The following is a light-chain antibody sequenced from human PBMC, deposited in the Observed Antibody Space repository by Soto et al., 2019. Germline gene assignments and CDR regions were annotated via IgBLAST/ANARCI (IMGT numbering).Light chain of an antibody. J-gene: IGKJ4*01. CDR3: QQYNSYYTLT. V-gene: IGKV1-5*03. CDR1: QSISTW. CDR2: KAS. Sequence: DIQMTQSPSTLPASVGDSVTITCGGYQSISTWFAWYQQKTGKAPNLLIYKASRLETGVPSRFSGSGSGTEFTLTISFLKTDDFSNYYCQQYNSYYTLTFGGGTKVDI.